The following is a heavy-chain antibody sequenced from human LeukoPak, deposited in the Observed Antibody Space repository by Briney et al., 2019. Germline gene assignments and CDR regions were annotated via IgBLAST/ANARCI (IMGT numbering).Heavy chain of an antibody. CDR2: INHSGST. CDR3: ARERTSVKAFFDY. Sequence: SETLSLTCAVYGGSFSGYYWSWIRQPPGKGLEWIGEINHSGSTNSNPSLKSRVTISVDTSKNQFSLKLSSVTAADTAVYYCARERTSVKAFFDYWGQGTLVTVSS. D-gene: IGHD3/OR15-3a*01. J-gene: IGHJ4*02. V-gene: IGHV4-34*01. CDR1: GGSFSGYY.